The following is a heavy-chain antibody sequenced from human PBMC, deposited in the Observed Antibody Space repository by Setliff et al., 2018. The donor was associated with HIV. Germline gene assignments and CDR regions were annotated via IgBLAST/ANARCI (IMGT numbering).Heavy chain of an antibody. Sequence: AASVKVSCKASGYSFTNYGISWVRQAPGQGLEWMGWISSYNDNTNYALNLQGRVTMTTDTSTSTAYMELRSLRSDDTAVYYCARDDVGYCSGGSCYHLFDTFDIWGQGTVVTVSS. CDR3: ARDDVGYCSGGSCYHLFDTFDI. D-gene: IGHD2-15*01. CDR1: GYSFTNYG. J-gene: IGHJ3*02. CDR2: ISSYNDNT. V-gene: IGHV1-18*01.